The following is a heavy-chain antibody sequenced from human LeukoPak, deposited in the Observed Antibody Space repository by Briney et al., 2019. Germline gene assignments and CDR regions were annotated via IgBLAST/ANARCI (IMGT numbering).Heavy chain of an antibody. D-gene: IGHD6-13*01. CDR1: GDSVSNKAFT. V-gene: IGHV6-1*01. CDR2: TYYRSKWYN. CDR3: ARDRLEAAGGTSWFDP. Sequence: SQTLSLTCAISGDSVSNKAFTWNWIRQSPPRCLAWLGRTYYRSKWYNDYAESVRSRITINPDTSKNQFSLHLNSVTSDDTAIYYCARDRLEAAGGTSWFDPWGQGTLVTVSS. J-gene: IGHJ5*02.